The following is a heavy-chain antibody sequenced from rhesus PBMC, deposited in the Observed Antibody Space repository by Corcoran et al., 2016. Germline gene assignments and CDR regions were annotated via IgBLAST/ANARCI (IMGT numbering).Heavy chain of an antibody. Sequence: QVQLQESGPGVVKPSETLSLTCAVSGGSISDSYRWSWIRQPPGKGLEWIGYIYGSSTSTNYDPSLNRRVTISKDTSKNQFALKLSSVTAADTAVYYCASYVVVVSATPVDYWGQGVLVTVSS. CDR3: ASYVVVVSATPVDY. D-gene: IGHD2-39*02. CDR1: GGSISDSYR. V-gene: IGHV4S10*01. CDR2: IYGSSTST. J-gene: IGHJ4*01.